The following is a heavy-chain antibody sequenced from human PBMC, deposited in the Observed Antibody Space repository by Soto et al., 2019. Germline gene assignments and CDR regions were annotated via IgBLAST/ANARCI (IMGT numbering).Heavy chain of an antibody. V-gene: IGHV4-4*07. CDR2: IYTSGST. D-gene: IGHD2-15*01. J-gene: IGHJ5*02. Sequence: SESLYLRSTVCGGCMSSYEWSWIRQTAGKGLEWIGRIYTSGSTNYTPSLKSRVTMSVDTSKNQFSLKLSSVTAADTAVYYCARDAPPPYCSGGSCYSGWFDPWGQGTLVTVSS. CDR3: ARDAPPPYCSGGSCYSGWFDP. CDR1: GGCMSSYE.